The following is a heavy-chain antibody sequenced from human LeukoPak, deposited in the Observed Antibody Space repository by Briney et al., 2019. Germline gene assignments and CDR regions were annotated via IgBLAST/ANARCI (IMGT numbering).Heavy chain of an antibody. CDR1: GYTFTSYD. J-gene: IGHJ5*02. Sequence: VASVKVSCKASGYTFTSYDINWVRQATGQGLEWMGWMNPNSGNTGYAQKFQGRVTMTRNTSISTAYMELSSLRSEDTAVYYCARGIAAALENWFDPWGQGTLVTVSS. CDR3: ARGIAAALENWFDP. CDR2: MNPNSGNT. D-gene: IGHD6-13*01. V-gene: IGHV1-8*01.